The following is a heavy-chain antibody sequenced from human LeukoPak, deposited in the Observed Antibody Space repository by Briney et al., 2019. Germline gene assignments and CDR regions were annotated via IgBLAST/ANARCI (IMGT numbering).Heavy chain of an antibody. CDR2: IYTSGST. J-gene: IGHJ2*01. Sequence: SETLSLTCTLSGGSISSYYWSWIRQPAGKGLEWIGRIYTSGSTNYNPSRKSRVTMSVDTSKNQFSLKVSAVTAADTAVYYCARMGRLGYWYFDLWGRGTLVTVSS. CDR3: ARMGRLGYWYFDL. CDR1: GGSISSYY. D-gene: IGHD3-16*01. V-gene: IGHV4-4*07.